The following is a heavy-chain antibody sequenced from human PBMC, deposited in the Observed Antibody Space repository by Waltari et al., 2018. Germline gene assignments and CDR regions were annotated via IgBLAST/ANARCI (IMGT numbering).Heavy chain of an antibody. D-gene: IGHD1-1*01. CDR3: ASGLGYMDY. J-gene: IGHJ4*02. CDR1: GMTFSSYG. V-gene: IGHV3-33*01. Sequence: QVQLVEFARSVVQPGRTLRLSCTASGMTFSSYGMHWVRQAPGKGLEWVAVIWYDGSNKYYADSVKGRFTISRDNSKNTLYLQMNSLRAEDTAVYYCASGLGYMDYWGQGTLVTVSS. CDR2: IWYDGSNK.